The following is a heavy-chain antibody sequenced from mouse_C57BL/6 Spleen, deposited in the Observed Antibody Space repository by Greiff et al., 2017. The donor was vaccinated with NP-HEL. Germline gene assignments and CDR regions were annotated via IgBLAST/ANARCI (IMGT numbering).Heavy chain of an antibody. Sequence: QVQLQQSGPELVKPGASVKISCKASGYAFSSSWMNWVKQRPGKGLEWIGRIYPGDGDTNYNGKFKGKATLTADKSSSTAYMQLSSLTSEDSAVYFCARSDYDKKAYWGQGTLVTVSA. J-gene: IGHJ3*01. CDR3: ARSDYDKKAY. CDR2: IYPGDGDT. CDR1: GYAFSSSW. D-gene: IGHD2-4*01. V-gene: IGHV1-82*01.